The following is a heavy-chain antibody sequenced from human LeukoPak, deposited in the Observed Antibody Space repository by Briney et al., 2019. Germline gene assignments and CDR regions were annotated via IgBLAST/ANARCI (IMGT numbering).Heavy chain of an antibody. Sequence: SETLSLTCTVSGGPISRYYWSWIRQPPGKGLGWIGDIYYSGSTNYNPSLKSRVTISVDTSKNQFSLKLSSVTAADTAVYYCARDHRRDYSSGWWVWFDPWGQGTLVTVSS. CDR2: IYYSGST. CDR3: ARDHRRDYSSGWWVWFDP. CDR1: GGPISRYY. D-gene: IGHD6-19*01. V-gene: IGHV4-59*01. J-gene: IGHJ5*02.